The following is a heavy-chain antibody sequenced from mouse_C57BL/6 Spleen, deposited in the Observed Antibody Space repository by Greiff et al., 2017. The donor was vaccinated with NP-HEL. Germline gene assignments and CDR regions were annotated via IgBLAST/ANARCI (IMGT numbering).Heavy chain of an antibody. CDR2: INPNNGGT. V-gene: IGHV1-26*01. J-gene: IGHJ1*03. CDR1: GYTFTDYY. Sequence: EVQLQQSGPELVKPGASVKISCKASGYTFTDYYMNWVKQSHGKSLEWIGDINPNNGGTSYNQKFKGKATLTVDKSSSTAYMELRSLTSEDSAVYYCASGPRYFDVWGTGTTVTVSS. CDR3: ASGPRYFDV.